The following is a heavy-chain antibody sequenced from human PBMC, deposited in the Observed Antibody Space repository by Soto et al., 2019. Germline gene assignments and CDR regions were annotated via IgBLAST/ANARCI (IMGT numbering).Heavy chain of an antibody. V-gene: IGHV1-69*01. CDR2: FVPLFGST. J-gene: IGHJ4*02. CDR1: GGTFSGYA. Sequence: QVQLVQSGAEVKKPGSSVKVSCQASGGTFSGYALTWVRQAPGQGLEWMGEFVPLFGSTNYAQKFAGRITMIADESTRTGYMALRTLRSADTAVYYCATLSPGTSSPPYFDNWGQGTLVTVSS. CDR3: ATLSPGTSSPPYFDN.